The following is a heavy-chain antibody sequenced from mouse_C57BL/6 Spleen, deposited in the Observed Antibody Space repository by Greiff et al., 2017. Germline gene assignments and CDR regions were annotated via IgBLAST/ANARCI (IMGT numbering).Heavy chain of an antibody. J-gene: IGHJ3*01. CDR1: GYSITSGYY. CDR3: ARDYVYQFAY. V-gene: IGHV3-6*01. Sequence: ESGPGLVKPSQSLSLTCSVTGYSITSGYYWNWIRQFPGNKLEWMGYISYDGSNNYNPSLKNRISITRDTSKNQFFLKLNSVTTEDSATYYCARDYVYQFAYWGQGTLVTVSA. CDR2: ISYDGSN.